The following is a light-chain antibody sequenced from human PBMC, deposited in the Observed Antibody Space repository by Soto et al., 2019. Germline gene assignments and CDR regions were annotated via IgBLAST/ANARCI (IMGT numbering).Light chain of an antibody. V-gene: IGLV2-14*01. Sequence: QSALTQPGSVSGSPGQSITISCTGTSSDVGAYNYVSWYQQHPGKAPKLMISEVSNRPSGVSNRFSGSKSGNTASLTISGLQAEDEADYYCSSYRDSSWVFGGGTKVTVL. CDR2: EVS. CDR1: SSDVGAYNY. CDR3: SSYRDSSWV. J-gene: IGLJ3*02.